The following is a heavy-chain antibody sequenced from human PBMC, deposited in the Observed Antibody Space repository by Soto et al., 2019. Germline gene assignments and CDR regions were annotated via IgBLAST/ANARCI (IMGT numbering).Heavy chain of an antibody. CDR1: GFTFSSYA. D-gene: IGHD6-13*01. CDR2: ISGSGGST. J-gene: IGHJ4*02. V-gene: IGHV3-23*01. Sequence: EVQLLESGGGLVQPGGSLRLSCAASGFTFSSYAMSWVRQAPGKGLEWVSAISGSGGSTYYADSVKGRFTISRDNSKNTLYLQMNSLRAEDTAXYXXXXGXXIAGPFDYWGQGTLVTVSS. CDR3: XXGXXIAGPFDY.